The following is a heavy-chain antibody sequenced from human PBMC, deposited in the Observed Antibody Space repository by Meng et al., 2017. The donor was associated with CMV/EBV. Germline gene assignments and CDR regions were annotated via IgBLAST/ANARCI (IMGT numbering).Heavy chain of an antibody. CDR3: ASSDSRGDY. CDR2: INSDGSST. CDR1: GFTFSSYW. V-gene: IGHV3-74*01. D-gene: IGHD6-13*01. Sequence: GESLKISCAASGFTFSSYWMHWVRQAPGKGLVWVSRINSDGSSTSYADSVKGRFTISRDNAKNTLYLQMNSLRAEDTAVYYCASSDSRGDYWGQRTLVTVSS. J-gene: IGHJ4*02.